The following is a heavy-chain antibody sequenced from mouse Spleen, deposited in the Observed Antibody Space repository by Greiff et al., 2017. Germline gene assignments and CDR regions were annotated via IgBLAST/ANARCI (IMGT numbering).Heavy chain of an antibody. CDR1: GFTFSSYA. CDR3: ARQGSGTRGFAY. CDR2: ISSGGGNT. D-gene: IGHD3-1*01. Sequence: EVMLVESGGGLVKLGGSLKLSCAASGFTFSSYAMSWVRQTPEKRLEWVATISSGGGNTYYPDSVKGRFTISRDNAKNTLYLQMSSLKSEDTAMYYCARQGSGTRGFAYWGQGTLVTVSA. V-gene: IGHV5-9*01. J-gene: IGHJ3*01.